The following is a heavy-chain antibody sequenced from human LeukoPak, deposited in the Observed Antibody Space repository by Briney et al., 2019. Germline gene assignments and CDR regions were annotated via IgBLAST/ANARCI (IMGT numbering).Heavy chain of an antibody. CDR3: ARGSRFGVVGRDAFDI. J-gene: IGHJ3*02. Sequence: GGSLRLSCAASGFTFRIYSMNWVRGAPGKGLEWVSSISISSNYIYYADSVKGRFTISRDNAKNSLYLQVNSLRAEDTAVDYCARGSRFGVVGRDAFDIWGQGTVVTVSS. V-gene: IGHV3-21*01. D-gene: IGHD3-3*01. CDR1: GFTFRIYS. CDR2: ISISSNYI.